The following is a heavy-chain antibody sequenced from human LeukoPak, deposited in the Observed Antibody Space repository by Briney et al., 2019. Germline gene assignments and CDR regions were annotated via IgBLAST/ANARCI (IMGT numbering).Heavy chain of an antibody. CDR3: VKDDYGPFDI. CDR1: GFTFDDYT. J-gene: IGHJ3*02. CDR2: IDWIGHST. D-gene: IGHD4-17*01. V-gene: IGHV3-43*01. Sequence: GGSLRLSCAASGFTFDDYTMHWVRHVPGKGLEWVSLIDWIGHSTNHADSVKGRFTVSRDNSKNSLYLQMNSLRPEDTALYYCVKDDYGPFDIWGPGTMVTVSS.